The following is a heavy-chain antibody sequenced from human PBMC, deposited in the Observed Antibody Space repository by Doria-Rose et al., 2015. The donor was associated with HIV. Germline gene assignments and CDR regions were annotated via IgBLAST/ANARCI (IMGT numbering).Heavy chain of an antibody. D-gene: IGHD6-13*01. CDR1: GVSLSSPGMG. V-gene: IGHV2-26*01. CDR3: ARIKSSRWYHKYYFDF. CDR2: IFSDDER. Sequence: SGPVLVKPPETLTLTCTVSGVSLSSPGMGVSWIRQPPGKALEWLANIFSDDERSYKTSLKSRLTISRGTSKSQVVLTMTDMDPVDTATYYCARIKSSRWYHKYYFDFWGQGTLVIVSA. J-gene: IGHJ4*02.